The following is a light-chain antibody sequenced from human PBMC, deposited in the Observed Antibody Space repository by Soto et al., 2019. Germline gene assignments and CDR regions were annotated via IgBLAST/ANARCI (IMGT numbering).Light chain of an antibody. CDR3: QQYNNWPGT. Sequence: ESVLIQSPATLSLSPGERATLSCRASQSVGSYLAWYQHKPGQAPRLLIYGASTRATGIPARFSGSGSGTEFTLTISSLQSEDFAVYYCQQYNNWPGTFGQGTKVDIK. V-gene: IGKV3-15*01. CDR1: QSVGSY. J-gene: IGKJ1*01. CDR2: GAS.